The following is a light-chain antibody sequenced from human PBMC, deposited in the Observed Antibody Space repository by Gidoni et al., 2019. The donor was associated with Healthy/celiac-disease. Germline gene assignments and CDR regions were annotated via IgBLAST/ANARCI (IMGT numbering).Light chain of an antibody. J-gene: IGKJ2*04. CDR2: KAS. CDR3: QQYNSYCS. V-gene: IGKV1-5*03. Sequence: DIQMTQSPSTLSASVGDRVTITCRASQSISSWLAWYQQKPGKAPTLLIYKASSLESGVPSRFSGSGSGTEFTLTISSLQPDDFATYYCQQYNSYCSFGQGTKLEIK. CDR1: QSISSW.